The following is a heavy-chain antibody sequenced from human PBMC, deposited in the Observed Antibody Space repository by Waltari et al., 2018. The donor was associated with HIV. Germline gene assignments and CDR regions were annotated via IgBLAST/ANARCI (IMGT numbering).Heavy chain of an antibody. V-gene: IGHV1-69*01. Sequence: QVQLVQSGSEVKKPGSSVKVSGTASGGPFSSLPFHCVRQAPGQGLEWLGGISPTFGRAIYTQSLQARVTITADVSSSTVYLEVTGLTSEDTAVYYCASPGTYDSSGYYPYLAYWGQGTPVTVSS. J-gene: IGHJ4*02. CDR1: GGPFSSLP. CDR2: ISPTFGRA. CDR3: ASPGTYDSSGYYPYLAY. D-gene: IGHD3-22*01.